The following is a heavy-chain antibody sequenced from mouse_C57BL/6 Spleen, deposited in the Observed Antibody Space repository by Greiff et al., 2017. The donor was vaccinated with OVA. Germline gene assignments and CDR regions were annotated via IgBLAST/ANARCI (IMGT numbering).Heavy chain of an antibody. CDR2: IHPNSGST. CDR3: APHDGYYPFAY. Sequence: VKLQQPGAELVKPGASVKLSCKASGYTFTSYWMHWVKQRPGQGLEWIGMIHPNSGSTNYNEKFKSKATLTVDKSSSTAYMQLSSLTSEDSAVYYCAPHDGYYPFAYWGQGTLVTVSA. V-gene: IGHV1-64*01. CDR1: GYTFTSYW. J-gene: IGHJ3*01. D-gene: IGHD2-3*01.